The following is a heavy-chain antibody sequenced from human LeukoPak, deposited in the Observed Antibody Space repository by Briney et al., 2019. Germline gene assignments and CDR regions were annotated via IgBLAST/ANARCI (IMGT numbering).Heavy chain of an antibody. CDR1: GYSIHSCYY. CDR3: ARDGGARGYSFIRGQNAFDI. D-gene: IGHD5-18*01. Sequence: SETLSLTCIVSGYSIHSCYYWGWVRQPPGKGLEWIGSIYHSGSTYYNPSLKRRVTISVDTSKNQFSLNLSSVTAEDTDVYYCARDGGARGYSFIRGQNAFDIWGQGTMVTVSS. V-gene: IGHV4-38-2*02. J-gene: IGHJ3*02. CDR2: IYHSGST.